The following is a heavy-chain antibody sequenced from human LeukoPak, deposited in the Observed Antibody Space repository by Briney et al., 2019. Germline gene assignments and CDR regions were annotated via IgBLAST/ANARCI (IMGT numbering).Heavy chain of an antibody. D-gene: IGHD5-12*01. Sequence: GGSLRLSCAASGFTFSSYWMSWVRQAPGKGLEWVANIKQDGSEKYYVDSVKGRFTISRDNAKNSLYLQMNSLRAVDTAVYYCASGIVATIKVYWGQGTLVTVSS. CDR3: ASGIVATIKVY. V-gene: IGHV3-7*01. CDR1: GFTFSSYW. CDR2: IKQDGSEK. J-gene: IGHJ4*02.